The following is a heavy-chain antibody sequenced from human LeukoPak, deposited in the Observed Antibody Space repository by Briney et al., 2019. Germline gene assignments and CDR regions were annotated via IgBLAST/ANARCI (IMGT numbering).Heavy chain of an antibody. V-gene: IGHV4-34*01. CDR1: GGSSSGYY. J-gene: IGHJ4*02. CDR2: INHSGST. CDR3: ARVTRYYDFWSGYPYYFDY. Sequence: SETLSLTCAVYGGSSSGYYWSWIRQPPGKGLEWIGEINHSGSTNYNPPLKSRVTISVDTSKNQFSLKLSSVTAADTAVYYCARVTRYYDFWSGYPYYFDYWGQGTLVTVSS. D-gene: IGHD3-3*01.